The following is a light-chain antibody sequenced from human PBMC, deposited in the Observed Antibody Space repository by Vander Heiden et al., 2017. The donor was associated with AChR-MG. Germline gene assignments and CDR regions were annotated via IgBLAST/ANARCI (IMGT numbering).Light chain of an antibody. V-gene: IGKV1-5*03. CDR1: ESISGW. Sequence: DIQMTQSPSTLSASVGDRIIITCWASESISGWLAWYQQKAGRAPKLLIYKASSLGSGVPSRFSGSGSGTEFTLTISRLQPDDFATYYCQQYDCYSPVTFGPGTKVDFK. J-gene: IGKJ3*01. CDR2: KAS. CDR3: QQYDCYSPVT.